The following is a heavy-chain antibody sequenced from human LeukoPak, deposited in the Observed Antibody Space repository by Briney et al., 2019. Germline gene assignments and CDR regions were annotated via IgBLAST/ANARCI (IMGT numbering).Heavy chain of an antibody. CDR2: IIPIFGTA. D-gene: IGHD4-17*01. CDR1: GGTFSSYA. CDR3: ARPSSYGDYAYDAFDI. J-gene: IGHJ3*02. V-gene: IGHV1-69*05. Sequence: GASVKVSCKASGGTFSSYAISWVRQAPGQGLEWMGGIIPIFGTANYAQKFQGRVTITTDESTSTAYMELSSLRSEDTAVYYCARPSSYGDYAYDAFDIWGQGTMVTVSS.